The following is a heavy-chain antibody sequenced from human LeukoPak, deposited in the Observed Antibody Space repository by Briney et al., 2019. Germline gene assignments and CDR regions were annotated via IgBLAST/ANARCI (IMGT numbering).Heavy chain of an antibody. Sequence: KTSETLSLTCTVSGGSISSYYWSWIRQPPGKGLEWIGYIYYSGSTNYNPSLKSRVTISVDTSKNQFSLKLSSVTAADTAVYYCARASTYYDSSGYWGAFDIWGQGTMVTVSS. D-gene: IGHD3-22*01. CDR3: ARASTYYDSSGYWGAFDI. V-gene: IGHV4-59*01. CDR2: IYYSGST. J-gene: IGHJ3*02. CDR1: GGSISSYY.